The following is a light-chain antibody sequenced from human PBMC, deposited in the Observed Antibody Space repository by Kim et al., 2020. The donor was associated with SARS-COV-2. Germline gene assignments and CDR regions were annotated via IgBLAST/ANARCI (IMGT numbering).Light chain of an antibody. J-gene: IGLJ3*02. V-gene: IGLV2-14*01. CDR1: SSDVGAYNY. CDR2: EVS. CDR3: SSYTTSSTLV. Sequence: GQSIPISCTGTSSDVGAYNYDSWYQQHPGKAPKFMIYEVSKRPSGTSIRFSGSKSGNTASLTISGLQAEDEAEYYCSSYTTSSTLVFGGGTQLTVL.